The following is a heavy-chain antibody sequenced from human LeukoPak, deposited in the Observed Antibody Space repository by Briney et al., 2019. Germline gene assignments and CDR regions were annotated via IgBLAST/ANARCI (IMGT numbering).Heavy chain of an antibody. D-gene: IGHD3-10*01. CDR3: AKVRFGVTARYHFDF. CDR1: GFTFSSYA. V-gene: IGHV3-23*01. J-gene: IGHJ4*02. CDR2: ISTSGGST. Sequence: GGSLRLSCAASGFTFSSYAMSWVRQAPGKGLEWVSTISTSGGSTYYADSVKGRFTISRDNSKNTLYLQMNSLRAEDTAVYYCAKVRFGVTARYHFDFWGQGTLVTVSS.